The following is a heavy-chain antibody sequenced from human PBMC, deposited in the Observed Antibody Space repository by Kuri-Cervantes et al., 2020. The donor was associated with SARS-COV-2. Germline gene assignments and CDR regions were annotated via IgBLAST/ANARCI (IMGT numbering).Heavy chain of an antibody. CDR1: GYSFTSYW. CDR2: IYPGDSDT. V-gene: IGHV5-51*01. Sequence: KVSCKGSGYSFTSYWIGWVRQMPGKGLEWMGIIYPGDSDTRYSPSFQGKVTISADKSISTAYLQWSSLKASDTAMYYCARRVQGSGSYWSFDYWGQGTLVTVSS. CDR3: ARRVQGSGSYWSFDY. J-gene: IGHJ4*02. D-gene: IGHD6-19*01.